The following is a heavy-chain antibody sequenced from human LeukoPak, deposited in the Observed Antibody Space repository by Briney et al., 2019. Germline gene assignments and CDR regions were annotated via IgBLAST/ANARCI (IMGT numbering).Heavy chain of an antibody. J-gene: IGHJ4*02. Sequence: GGSLRLSCAASGFIFDDYAMHWVRQAPGKGLEWVSGISWNSGSIGYADSVKGRFTISRDNAKNSLYLQMNSLRAEDTALYYYANSRDGYNIDYWGQGTLVTVSS. V-gene: IGHV3-9*01. CDR3: ANSRDGYNIDY. D-gene: IGHD5-24*01. CDR2: ISWNSGSI. CDR1: GFIFDDYA.